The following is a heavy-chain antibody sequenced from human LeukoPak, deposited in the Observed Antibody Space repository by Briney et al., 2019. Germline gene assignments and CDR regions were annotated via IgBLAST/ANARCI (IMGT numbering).Heavy chain of an antibody. V-gene: IGHV3-74*01. CDR2: ISDGSST. J-gene: IGHJ4*02. Sequence: GGSLTLSCPASGFTFSSYWMHWVRQAPGGGRVWVSRISDGSSTSYADSVKGRFTISRHNANTTQYLQMNSLRHEDTAVYYCGRVPHGSNGYFDYWGQGTRVTVSS. CDR3: GRVPHGSNGYFDY. CDR1: GFTFSSYW. D-gene: IGHD2-8*01.